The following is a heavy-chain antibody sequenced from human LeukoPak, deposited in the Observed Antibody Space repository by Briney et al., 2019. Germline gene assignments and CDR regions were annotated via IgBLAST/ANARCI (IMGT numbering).Heavy chain of an antibody. CDR2: IFYSGST. Sequence: SETLSLTCTVSGGSISSSSYCWGWIRQPPGKGLEWIANIFYSGSTYYNPSLKSRVTISVDTSKNQFSLKLSSVTAADTAVYYCARLDDFGAFDIWGQGTMVTVSS. CDR1: GGSISSSSYC. J-gene: IGHJ3*02. V-gene: IGHV4-39*07. D-gene: IGHD3/OR15-3a*01. CDR3: ARLDDFGAFDI.